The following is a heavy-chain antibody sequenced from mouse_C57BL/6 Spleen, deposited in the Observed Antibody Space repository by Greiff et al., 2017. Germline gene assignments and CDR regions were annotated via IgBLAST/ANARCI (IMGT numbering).Heavy chain of an antibody. J-gene: IGHJ4*01. V-gene: IGHV5-6*01. CDR2: ISSGGSYT. D-gene: IGHD1-1*01. CDR1: GFTFSSYG. CDR3: ARQAVGEGYYAMDY. Sequence: EVMLVESGGDLVKPGGSLKLSCAASGFTFSSYGMSWVRQTPDKRLEWVATISSGGSYTYYPDSVKGRFTISRDNAKNTLYLQMSSLKSEDTAMYYCARQAVGEGYYAMDYWGQGTSVTVSS.